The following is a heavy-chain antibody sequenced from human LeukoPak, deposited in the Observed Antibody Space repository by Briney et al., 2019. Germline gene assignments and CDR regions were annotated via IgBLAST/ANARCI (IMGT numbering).Heavy chain of an antibody. CDR1: GGTFSSYA. V-gene: IGHV1-69*04. Sequence: SVKVSCKASGGTFSSYAISWVRQAPGQGLEWMGRIIPILGIANYAQKFQGRVTITADKSTSTAYMELSSLRSEDTAVYYCARAGREGSMVVIANYYYYYGMDVWGQGTTVTVSS. CDR2: IIPILGIA. D-gene: IGHD2-15*01. CDR3: ARAGREGSMVVIANYYYYYGMDV. J-gene: IGHJ6*02.